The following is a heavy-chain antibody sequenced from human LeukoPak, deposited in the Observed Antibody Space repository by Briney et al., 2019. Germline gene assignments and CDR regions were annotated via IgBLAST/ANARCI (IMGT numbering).Heavy chain of an antibody. CDR2: IISIFGTA. CDR3: AIIPRGYFNWFDP. Sequence: SVKVFCRASGGTFSSYAIIWVRHDPGQGLEEMGRIISIFGTANCAQQFQGRVTITTGESTSTAYMELSSLRSEDTAVYYCAIIPRGYFNWFDPWGQGTLVTVSS. J-gene: IGHJ5*02. V-gene: IGHV1-69*05. CDR1: GGTFSSYA. D-gene: IGHD6-25*01.